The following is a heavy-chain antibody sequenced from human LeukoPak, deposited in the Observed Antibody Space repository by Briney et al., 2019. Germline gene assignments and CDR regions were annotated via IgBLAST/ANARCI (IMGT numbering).Heavy chain of an antibody. J-gene: IGHJ1*01. Sequence: ASVKVSCKASGYTFTGYYMHWVRQAPGQGLEWRGWINPNSGGTNYAQKFQGRVTMTRDTSITTAYMELSRLTSDDTAVYYCARTRGGYSYGYPGYFQHWGQGTLVTVSS. V-gene: IGHV1-2*02. CDR2: INPNSGGT. CDR3: ARTRGGYSYGYPGYFQH. D-gene: IGHD5-18*01. CDR1: GYTFTGYY.